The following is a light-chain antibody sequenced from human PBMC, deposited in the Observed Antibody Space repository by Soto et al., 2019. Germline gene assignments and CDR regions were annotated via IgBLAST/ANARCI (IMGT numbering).Light chain of an antibody. CDR3: AAWDDSLNGYV. V-gene: IGLV1-44*01. CDR1: NSNIGSNT. Sequence: QSVLTQPPSASGAPGQRVTISCSGSNSNIGSNTVNWYQQLPGTAPKLLIYSSNQRPSGVPDRFSGSKSGTSASLAISGLQSEDEADYYCAAWDDSLNGYVFGTGTKVTVL. J-gene: IGLJ1*01. CDR2: SSN.